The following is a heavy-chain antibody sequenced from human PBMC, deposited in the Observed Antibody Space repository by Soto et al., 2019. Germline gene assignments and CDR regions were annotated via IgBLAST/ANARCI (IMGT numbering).Heavy chain of an antibody. V-gene: IGHV1-69*06. CDR3: ARVSGEYYYDSSGYYDDAFDI. CDR2: IIPIFGTT. D-gene: IGHD3-22*01. Sequence: QVQLVQSGAEVKKPGSSVKVSCKASGGTFSSYAISWVRQAPGQGLEWMGGIIPIFGTTNYAQKYQGRVTITADKFTSTAYMELSSLRSEDTAVYYCARVSGEYYYDSSGYYDDAFDIWGQGTMVTVSS. J-gene: IGHJ3*02. CDR1: GGTFSSYA.